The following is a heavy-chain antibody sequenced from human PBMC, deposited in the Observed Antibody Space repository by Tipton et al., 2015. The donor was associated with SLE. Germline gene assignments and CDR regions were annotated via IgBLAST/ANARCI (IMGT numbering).Heavy chain of an antibody. V-gene: IGHV4-59*11. D-gene: IGHD6-6*01. CDR1: GGSISSHY. CDR3: ASGYSSSPDY. J-gene: IGHJ4*02. CDR2: IYYSGSP. Sequence: TLSLTCTVSGGSISSHYWSWIRQPPGKGLEWIGYIYYSGSPNYNPALKSRVTISVDTSKNQFSLKLSSVTAADTAVYYCASGYSSSPDYWGQGTLVTVSS.